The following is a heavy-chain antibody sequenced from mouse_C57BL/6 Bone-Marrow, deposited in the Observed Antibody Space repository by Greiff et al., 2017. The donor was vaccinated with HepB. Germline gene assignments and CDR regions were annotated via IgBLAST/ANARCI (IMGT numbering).Heavy chain of an antibody. J-gene: IGHJ3*01. CDR2: ISNGGGST. Sequence: EVKLMESGGGLVQPGGSLKLSCAASGFTFSDYYMYWVRQTPEKRLEWVAYISNGGGSTYYPDTVKGRFTISRDNAKNTLYLQLSRLKSEDTAMYYCVSGGYYGSSSAWFASWGQGTLVTVSA. D-gene: IGHD1-1*01. V-gene: IGHV5-12*01. CDR3: VSGGYYGSSSAWFAS. CDR1: GFTFSDYY.